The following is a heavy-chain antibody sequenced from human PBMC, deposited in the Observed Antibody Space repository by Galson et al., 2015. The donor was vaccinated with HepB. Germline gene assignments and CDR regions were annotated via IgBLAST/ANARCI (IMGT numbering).Heavy chain of an antibody. D-gene: IGHD2/OR15-2a*01. CDR1: GFTFSDYY. CDR3: ARESRGNYFTFDY. CDR2: ITNSGRST. V-gene: IGHV3-11*01. Sequence: SLRLSCAVSGFTFSDYYMSWIRQAPGKGLEWRSYITNSGRSTSYADSEKDRFTISRDNAKNSLYLEMNSLRAEDTAVYYCARESRGNYFTFDYWGQGTLVTVSS. J-gene: IGHJ4*02.